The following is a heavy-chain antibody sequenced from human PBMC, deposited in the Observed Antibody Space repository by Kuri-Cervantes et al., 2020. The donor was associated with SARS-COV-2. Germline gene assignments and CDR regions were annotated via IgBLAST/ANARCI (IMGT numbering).Heavy chain of an antibody. V-gene: IGHV1-24*01. CDR1: RYALTELS. Sequence: ASVKVSCKVSRYALTELSMHWVRQAPGKGLEWMGGFDPEDGETIYAQKFQGRVTMTEDTSTDTAYMELSSLRSEDTAVYYCARGDWTIFGVVKDGDAFDIWGQGTMVTVSS. CDR2: FDPEDGET. D-gene: IGHD3-3*01. CDR3: ARGDWTIFGVVKDGDAFDI. J-gene: IGHJ3*02.